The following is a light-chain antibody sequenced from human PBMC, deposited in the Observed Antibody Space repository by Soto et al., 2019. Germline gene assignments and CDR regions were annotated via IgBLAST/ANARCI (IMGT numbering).Light chain of an antibody. CDR2: NVY. V-gene: IGLV2-14*03. CDR1: SSDIGIYNF. CDR3: NSYTSASTYV. J-gene: IGLJ1*01. Sequence: QSALTQPASVSGSPGQSITIFCTGTSSDIGIYNFVSWYQQHPGKAPKLMIYNVYSRPSGVSSRFPGSKSGNTASLTISWLQAEDEADYYCNSYTSASTYVFGTGTKLTVL.